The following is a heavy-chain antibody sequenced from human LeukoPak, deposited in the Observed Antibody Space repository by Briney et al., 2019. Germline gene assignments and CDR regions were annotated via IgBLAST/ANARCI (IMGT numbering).Heavy chain of an antibody. CDR1: GFTFSSYA. V-gene: IGHV3-23*01. D-gene: IGHD6-13*01. CDR2: VYSGGST. Sequence: GGSLRLSCAASGFTFSSYAMSWVRQAPGKGLEWVSIVYSGGSTYYTDSVKGRFTISRDNSKNTLYLQMNSLRAEDTAVYYCATVSRSSWRAFDFWGQGTKVIVSS. J-gene: IGHJ3*01. CDR3: ATVSRSSWRAFDF.